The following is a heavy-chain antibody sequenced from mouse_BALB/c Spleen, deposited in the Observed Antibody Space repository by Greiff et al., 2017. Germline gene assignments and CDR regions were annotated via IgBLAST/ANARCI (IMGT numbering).Heavy chain of an antibody. J-gene: IGHJ3*01. V-gene: IGHV14-3*02. Sequence: EVKLQQSGAELVKPGASVKLSCTASGFNIKDTYMHWVKQRPEQGLEWIGRIDPANGNTKYDPKFQGKATITADTSSNTAYLQLSSLTSEDTAVYYCAREDYGPWFAYWGQGTLVTVSA. CDR3: AREDYGPWFAY. CDR2: IDPANGNT. D-gene: IGHD1-2*01. CDR1: GFNIKDTY.